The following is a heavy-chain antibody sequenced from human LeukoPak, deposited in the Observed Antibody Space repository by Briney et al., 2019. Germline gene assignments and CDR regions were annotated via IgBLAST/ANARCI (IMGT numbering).Heavy chain of an antibody. D-gene: IGHD6-13*01. CDR1: GVSISSGDYY. CDR2: IYYSGST. Sequence: SETLSLTCTVSGVSISSGDYYWSWIRQPPGKGLEWIGYIYYSGSTYYNPSLKSRVTISVDTSKNQFSLKLSSVTAADTAVYYCAGMYSGSWYEGDYWGQGTLVTVSS. V-gene: IGHV4-30-4*01. CDR3: AGMYSGSWYEGDY. J-gene: IGHJ4*02.